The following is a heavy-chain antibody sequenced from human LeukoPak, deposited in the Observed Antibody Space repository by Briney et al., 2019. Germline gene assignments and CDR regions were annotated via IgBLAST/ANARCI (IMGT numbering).Heavy chain of an antibody. J-gene: IGHJ2*01. CDR3: ARTPTKNYWYFDL. Sequence: SETLSLTCSVSGGAISSSDDYWGFVRQTPGKGLEWMGSIYYTGSSHYNPSLRSRATISVDTSKNQFSLKLSSVTAADTAVYYCARTPTKNYWYFDLWGRGTLVTVSS. D-gene: IGHD5-24*01. V-gene: IGHV4-39*07. CDR2: IYYTGSS. CDR1: GGAISSSDDY.